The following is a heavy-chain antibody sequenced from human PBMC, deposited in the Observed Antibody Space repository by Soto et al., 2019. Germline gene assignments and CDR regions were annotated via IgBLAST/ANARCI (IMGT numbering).Heavy chain of an antibody. J-gene: IGHJ5*02. V-gene: IGHV3-30-3*01. Sequence: GGSLRLSCAASGFTFSSYAMHWVRQAPGKGLEWVAVISYDGSNKYYADSVKGRFTISRDNSKNTLYLQMNSLRAEDTAVYYCARARIAPDYGGNSPFAWGQGTLVTVSS. CDR1: GFTFSSYA. CDR2: ISYDGSNK. D-gene: IGHD4-17*01. CDR3: ARARIAPDYGGNSPFA.